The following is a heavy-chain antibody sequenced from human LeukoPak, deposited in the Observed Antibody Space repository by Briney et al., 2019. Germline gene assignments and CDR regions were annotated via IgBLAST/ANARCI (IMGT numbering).Heavy chain of an antibody. CDR2: INHSGST. CDR3: ARHYYDILTGYVHFFDY. V-gene: IGHV4-34*01. J-gene: IGHJ4*02. Sequence: SETLSLTCAVYGGSFSGYYWSWIRQPPGKGLEWIGEINHSGSTNYNPSLKSRVTISVDTSKNQFSLKLSSVTAADTAVYYCARHYYDILTGYVHFFDYWGQGTLVTVSS. CDR1: GGSFSGYY. D-gene: IGHD3-9*01.